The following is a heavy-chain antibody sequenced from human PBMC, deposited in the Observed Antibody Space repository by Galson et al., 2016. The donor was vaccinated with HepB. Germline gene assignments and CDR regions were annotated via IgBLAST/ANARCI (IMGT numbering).Heavy chain of an antibody. CDR2: TYYRSKWYN. V-gene: IGHV6-1*01. D-gene: IGHD3-22*01. CDR3: AASYFDSSGYAEGFDY. CDR1: GDSVSSSSAA. J-gene: IGHJ4*02. Sequence: CAISGDSVSSSSAAWNWIRQSPSRGLEWLGRTYYRSKWYNDYALSVKSRISIDPDTSKNQFSLQLNSVTPEDTAVYYCAASYFDSSGYAEGFDYWGEATLVTGTS.